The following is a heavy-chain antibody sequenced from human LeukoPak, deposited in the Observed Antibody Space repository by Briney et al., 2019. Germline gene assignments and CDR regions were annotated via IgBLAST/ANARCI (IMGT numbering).Heavy chain of an antibody. J-gene: IGHJ4*02. CDR3: ARDEVATISDY. CDR1: GFTFSNYN. D-gene: IGHD5-12*01. CDR2: ISSSSSYI. V-gene: IGHV3-21*01. Sequence: GGSLRLSCAASGFTFSNYNMNWVRQAPGKGLEWVSSISSSSSYIYYADSLKGRFTISRDNAKNSVYLQMNSLRAEDTAVYYCARDEVATISDYWGQGTLVTVSS.